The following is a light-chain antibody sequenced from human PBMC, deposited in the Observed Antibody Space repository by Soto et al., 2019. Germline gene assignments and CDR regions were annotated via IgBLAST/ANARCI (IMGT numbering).Light chain of an antibody. J-gene: IGKJ1*01. CDR2: ASS. Sequence: DIQMTQSPSSLSASVGDRVTITCRTSQSISIYLNWYQQIPGKAPKLLIYASSNLHTGVPSRFSGSASVTDFTLTISSLQPEDSATYYCQQTYSNPRTFGQGTKVEIK. V-gene: IGKV1-39*01. CDR1: QSISIY. CDR3: QQTYSNPRT.